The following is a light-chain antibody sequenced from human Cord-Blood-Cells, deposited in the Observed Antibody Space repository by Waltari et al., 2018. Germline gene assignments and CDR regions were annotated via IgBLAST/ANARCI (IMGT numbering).Light chain of an antibody. CDR3: SSYTSSSTVV. Sequence: QSALTQPASVSGSPGQSITISCTGTSSDVGGYNYVSWYQQHPGKAPKLMIYDVSNRPSGVSTRFSGSKACNTASLTIAGLQAEDEAYYYCSSYTSSSTVVFGGGTKLTVL. V-gene: IGLV2-14*01. J-gene: IGLJ2*01. CDR1: SSDVGGYNY. CDR2: DVS.